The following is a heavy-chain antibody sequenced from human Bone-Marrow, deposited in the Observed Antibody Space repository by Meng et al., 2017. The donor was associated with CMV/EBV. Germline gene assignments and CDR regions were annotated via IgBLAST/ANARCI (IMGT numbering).Heavy chain of an antibody. CDR1: GFTFSSYW. J-gene: IGHJ4*02. D-gene: IGHD1-1*01. Sequence: GESLKISCAASGFTFSSYWMSWVRQAPGKGLEWVANIKQDGSEKYYVDSVKGRFTISRDNAKNSLYLQMNSLRAEDTAVYYYARWKPRVDYWGQGTLVTVSS. V-gene: IGHV3-7*01. CDR2: IKQDGSEK. CDR3: ARWKPRVDY.